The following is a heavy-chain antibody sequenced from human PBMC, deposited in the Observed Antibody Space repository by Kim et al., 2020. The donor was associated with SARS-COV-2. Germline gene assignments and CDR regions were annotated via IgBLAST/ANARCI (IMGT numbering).Heavy chain of an antibody. D-gene: IGHD2-15*01. Sequence: GGSLRLSCAASGFTFSSYSMNWVRQAPGKGLEWVSSISSSSSYIYYADSVKGRFTISRDNAKNSLYLQMNSLRAEDTVVYYCARENCSGGSCYGMDVWGQGTTVTVSS. CDR1: GFTFSSYS. V-gene: IGHV3-21*04. J-gene: IGHJ6*02. CDR2: ISSSSSYI. CDR3: ARENCSGGSCYGMDV.